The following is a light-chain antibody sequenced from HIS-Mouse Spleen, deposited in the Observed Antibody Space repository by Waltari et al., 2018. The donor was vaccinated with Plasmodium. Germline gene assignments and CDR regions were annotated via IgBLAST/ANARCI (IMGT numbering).Light chain of an antibody. CDR1: ALPKKY. V-gene: IGLV3-10*01. CDR2: EAS. J-gene: IGLJ3*02. Sequence: SYELTQPPSVSVSPGQTARITCSGDALPKKYAYWYQQKSGQAPVLVIYEASKRPSGIPERFSGSSSGTMANLTISGAQVEDEADYYCYSTDSSGNHRVFGGGTKLTVL. CDR3: YSTDSSGNHRV.